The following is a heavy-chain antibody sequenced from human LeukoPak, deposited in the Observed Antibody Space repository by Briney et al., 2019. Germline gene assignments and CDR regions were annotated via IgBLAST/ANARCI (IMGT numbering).Heavy chain of an antibody. J-gene: IGHJ4*02. CDR3: ARGQFYYGSGTFYPMDS. CDR1: RFTVSNNY. V-gene: IGHV3-66*01. Sequence: GGSLRLSCAASRFTVSNNYIAWVRQAPGKGLEWVSVIYSGGSTYYADSVKGGFSLSRDNSKNTLYLQMNSLTGEDTAVYHCARGQFYYGSGTFYPMDSWGQGTLVTVSS. CDR2: IYSGGST. D-gene: IGHD3-10*01.